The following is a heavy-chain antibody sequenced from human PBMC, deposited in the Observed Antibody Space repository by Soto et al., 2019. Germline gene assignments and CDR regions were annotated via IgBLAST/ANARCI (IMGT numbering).Heavy chain of an antibody. CDR2: ISYDGSNK. Sequence: PGGSLRLSCAASGFTFSSYAMHWVRQAPGKGLEWVAVISYDGSNKYYADSVKGRFTISRDNSKNTLYLQMNSLRAEDTAVYYCARDLQIAAGGYWGQGTLVTVSS. CDR1: GFTFSSYA. CDR3: ARDLQIAAGGY. V-gene: IGHV3-30-3*01. J-gene: IGHJ4*02. D-gene: IGHD6-13*01.